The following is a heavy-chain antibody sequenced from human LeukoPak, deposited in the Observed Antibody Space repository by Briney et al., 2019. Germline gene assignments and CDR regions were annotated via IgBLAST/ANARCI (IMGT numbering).Heavy chain of an antibody. V-gene: IGHV1-8*01. D-gene: IGHD3-10*01. CDR3: ARDSMVRGVIRLNWFDP. CDR2: MNPNSGNT. Sequence: ASVKVSCKASGYTFTSYDINWVRQATGQGLEWMGWMNPNSGNTGYAQKFQGRVTMTRNTSISTAYMELRSLRSDDTAVYYCARDSMVRGVIRLNWFDPWGQGTLVTVSS. J-gene: IGHJ5*02. CDR1: GYTFTSYD.